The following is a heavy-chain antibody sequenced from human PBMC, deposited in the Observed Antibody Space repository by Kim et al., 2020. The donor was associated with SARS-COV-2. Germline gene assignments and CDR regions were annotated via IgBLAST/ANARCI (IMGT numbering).Heavy chain of an antibody. D-gene: IGHD2-15*01. CDR3: TTGVRWSYYYFDY. J-gene: IGHJ4*02. Sequence: GGSLRLSCAASGFTFSNAWMSWVRQAPGKGLEWVGRIKSKTGGGTTDYPATVKGRLAISRDDSKNMLYLQMNSMETADTAVYYCTTGVRWSYYYFDYWGQGTLVTVSS. CDR1: GFTFSNAW. V-gene: IGHV3-15*01. CDR2: IKSKTGGGTT.